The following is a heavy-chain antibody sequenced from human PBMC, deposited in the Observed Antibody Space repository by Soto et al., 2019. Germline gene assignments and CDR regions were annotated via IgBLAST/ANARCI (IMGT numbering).Heavy chain of an antibody. CDR3: AREWTGCGGDCYPYFDY. D-gene: IGHD2-21*02. J-gene: IGHJ4*02. Sequence: SVKVSFKASGGTFSSYAISWVRQAPGQGLEWMGGIIPIFGTANYAQKFQGRVTITADKSTSTAYMELSSLRSEDTAVYYCAREWTGCGGDCYPYFDYWGQGTLVTVSS. V-gene: IGHV1-69*06. CDR1: GGTFSSYA. CDR2: IIPIFGTA.